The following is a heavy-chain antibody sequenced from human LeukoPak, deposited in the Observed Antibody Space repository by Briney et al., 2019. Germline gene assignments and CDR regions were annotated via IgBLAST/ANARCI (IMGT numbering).Heavy chain of an antibody. D-gene: IGHD6-13*01. CDR3: ARVASSSWYGYYYYMDV. CDR2: IREDGTEK. V-gene: IGHV3-7*01. J-gene: IGHJ6*03. Sequence: GGSLRLSCTASGFTFSGAWMTWVRQAPGKGLEWVANIREDGTEKNYVDSVKGRFTISRDNAKNSLYLQMNSLRAEDTAVYYCARVASSSWYGYYYYMDVWGKGTTVTVSS. CDR1: GFTFSGAW.